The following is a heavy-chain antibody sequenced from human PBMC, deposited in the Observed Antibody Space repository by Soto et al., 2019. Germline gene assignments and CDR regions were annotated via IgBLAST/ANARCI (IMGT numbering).Heavy chain of an antibody. J-gene: IGHJ4*02. CDR1: GLTFSNYA. Sequence: LRLSCATSGLTFSNYAMSWVRQAPGGGLEWVSSMSGSSSTTHYADSVRGRFTISRDRSKNTLYLQMSSLRAEDTALYYCAKNQERELPRVIDFWGQGTLVTVSS. V-gene: IGHV3-23*01. CDR3: AKNQERELPRVIDF. CDR2: MSGSSSTT. D-gene: IGHD1-7*01.